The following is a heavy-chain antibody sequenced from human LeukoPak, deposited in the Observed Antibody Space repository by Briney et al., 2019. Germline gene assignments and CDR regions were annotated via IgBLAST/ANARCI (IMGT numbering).Heavy chain of an antibody. J-gene: IGHJ4*02. CDR1: GFTFSSYG. CDR3: AKGLRYSDN. D-gene: IGHD3-9*01. CDR2: ISYDGSNK. V-gene: IGHV3-30*18. Sequence: PGRSLRLSCAASGFTFSSYGMHWVRQAPGKGLEWVAVISYDGSNKYYADSVKGRFTISRDNSKNTLYLQMNSLRAEDTAVYYCAKGLRYSDNWGQGTQVTVSS.